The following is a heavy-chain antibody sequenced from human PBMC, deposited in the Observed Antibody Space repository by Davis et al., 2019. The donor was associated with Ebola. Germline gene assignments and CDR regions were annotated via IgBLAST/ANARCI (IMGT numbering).Heavy chain of an antibody. D-gene: IGHD3-16*01. Sequence: GGSLRLSCAASGFTFSSYSMNWVRQAPGKGLEWVSSISSSSSYIYYADSVKGRFTISRDNAKNSLYLQMNSLRAEDTAVYYCARDLGPFIPTGWGQGTLVTVSS. V-gene: IGHV3-21*01. CDR2: ISSSSSYI. CDR1: GFTFSSYS. CDR3: ARDLGPFIPTG. J-gene: IGHJ4*02.